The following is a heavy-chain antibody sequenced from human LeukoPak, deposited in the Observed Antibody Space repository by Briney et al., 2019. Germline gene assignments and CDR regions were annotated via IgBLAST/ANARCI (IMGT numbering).Heavy chain of an antibody. CDR2: IYHSGST. V-gene: IGHV4-30-2*01. D-gene: IGHD3-22*01. Sequence: SETLSLTCAVSGGSISSGGYSWSWIRQPPGTGLEWIGYIYHSGSTYYNPSLKSRVTISVARSKNQFSLKLSSVTAADTAVYYCARVPPYYYDSSGYSNWYFDLWGRGTLVTVSS. J-gene: IGHJ2*01. CDR3: ARVPPYYYDSSGYSNWYFDL. CDR1: GGSISSGGYS.